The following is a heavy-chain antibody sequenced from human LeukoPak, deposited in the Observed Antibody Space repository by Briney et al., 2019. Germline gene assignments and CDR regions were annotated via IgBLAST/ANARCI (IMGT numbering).Heavy chain of an antibody. D-gene: IGHD3-9*01. CDR1: GGSISSGSYY. J-gene: IGHJ4*02. CDR2: IYTRGST. V-gene: IGHV4-61*02. CDR3: ARGRIDILTGSSYFDI. Sequence: SETLSLTCTVSGGSISSGSYYWTWIRQPAGQGLEWIGRIYTRGSTNSFPSLKSRVTISLDTSENQFSLNLNSVTTADTAVYYCARGRIDILTGSSYFDIWGQGILVTVSS.